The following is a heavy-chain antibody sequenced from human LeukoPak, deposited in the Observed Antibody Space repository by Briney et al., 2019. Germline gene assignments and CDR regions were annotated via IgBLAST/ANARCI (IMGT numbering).Heavy chain of an antibody. CDR2: ISYDGSNK. Sequence: GRSLRLSCAASGFTFSSYAMHWVRQAPGKGLEWVAVISYDGSNKYYADSVKGRFTISRDNSKNTLYLQMNSLRAEDTAVYYCARGGVPYDFWSGYRILYYFDYWGQGTLVTVSS. CDR1: GFTFSSYA. D-gene: IGHD3-3*01. J-gene: IGHJ4*02. CDR3: ARGGVPYDFWSGYRILYYFDY. V-gene: IGHV3-30-3*01.